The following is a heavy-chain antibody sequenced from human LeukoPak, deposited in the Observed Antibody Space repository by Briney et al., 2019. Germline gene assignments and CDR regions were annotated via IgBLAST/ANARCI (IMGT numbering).Heavy chain of an antibody. J-gene: IGHJ4*02. CDR2: ISSSSSYI. CDR1: GFTFSSYS. V-gene: IGHV3-21*04. Sequence: GGSLRLSCAASGFTFSSYSMNWVRQAPGKGLEWVSSISSSSSYIYYADSVKGRFTISRDNAKNSLYLQMNSLRAEDTAVYYCAKAPGIAAALPLDYWGQGTLVTVSS. D-gene: IGHD6-13*01. CDR3: AKAPGIAAALPLDY.